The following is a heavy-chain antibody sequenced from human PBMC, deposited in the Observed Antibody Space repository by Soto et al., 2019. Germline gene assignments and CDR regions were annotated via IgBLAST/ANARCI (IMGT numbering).Heavy chain of an antibody. Sequence: QVQLVQSGAEVKKPGSSVKVSCKTSGVSFNNNGIGWVRQAPGHGLEWMGGVSPPFRTSNYARNLQGRISITADASTGTVNMELSSLTSEDTAQYYCARVLYYGSGSYPPYGMDVWGQGTTVTVSS. CDR3: ARVLYYGSGSYPPYGMDV. J-gene: IGHJ6*02. V-gene: IGHV1-69*01. D-gene: IGHD3-10*01. CDR2: VSPPFRTS. CDR1: GVSFNNNG.